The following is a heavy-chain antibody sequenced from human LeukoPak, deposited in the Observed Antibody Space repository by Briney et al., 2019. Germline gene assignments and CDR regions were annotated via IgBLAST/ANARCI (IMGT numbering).Heavy chain of an antibody. CDR3: AKEKGLHLYYFDY. CDR1: GFTFSSYG. Sequence: GGSLRLSCAASGFTFSSYGMHWVRQAPGKGLEWVAFIRYDGSNKYYADSVKGRFTISRDNSKDTLYLQMNSLRAEDTAVYYCAKEKGLHLYYFDYWGQGTLVTVSS. D-gene: IGHD2-15*01. CDR2: IRYDGSNK. J-gene: IGHJ4*02. V-gene: IGHV3-30*02.